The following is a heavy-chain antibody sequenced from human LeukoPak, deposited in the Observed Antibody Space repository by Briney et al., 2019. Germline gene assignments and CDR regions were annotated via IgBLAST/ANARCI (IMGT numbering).Heavy chain of an antibody. J-gene: IGHJ4*02. CDR3: ASGGLVSRYLDH. CDR1: GGSISSTNW. CDR2: VHLNGRT. Sequence: PSETLSLTCGVSGGSISSTNWWTWVRQPPGRGLEWIGEVHLNGRTHYSPSLESRVTMSVDMSENHISLKLTSVTAADTAVYYCASGGLVSRYLDHWGQGTLVTVSP. V-gene: IGHV4-4*02. D-gene: IGHD3-9*01.